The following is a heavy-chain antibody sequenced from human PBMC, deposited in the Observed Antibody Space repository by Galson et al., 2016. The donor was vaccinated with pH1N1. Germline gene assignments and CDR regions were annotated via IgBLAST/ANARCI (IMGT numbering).Heavy chain of an antibody. J-gene: IGHJ4*02. V-gene: IGHV3-30*18. Sequence: SLRLSCAASGFPFSKYGMHWVRQAPGKGLEWVAVISYDGSNKYYADSVKGRFTISRDDSKNMLYLQMNSLRAEDAAVYYCAKVVRGSSWPSFDYWGQGTLVTVSS. CDR3: AKVVRGSSWPSFDY. D-gene: IGHD6-13*01. CDR2: ISYDGSNK. CDR1: GFPFSKYG.